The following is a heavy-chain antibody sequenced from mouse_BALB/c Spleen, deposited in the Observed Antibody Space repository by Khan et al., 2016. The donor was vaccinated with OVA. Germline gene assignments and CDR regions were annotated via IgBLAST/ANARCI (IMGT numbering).Heavy chain of an antibody. CDR2: ISYSGVT. V-gene: IGHV3-2*02. Sequence: VQLKESGPSLVKPSQSLSLTCTVTGYSITSGYAWNWIRQFPGNKLEWMGYISYSGVTSYTPSLKSRISITRDTSKNQFFLQLNSVTTEDTATYYCARGNYYGYYFDYWGQGTTLTGSS. D-gene: IGHD1-1*01. CDR3: ARGNYYGYYFDY. J-gene: IGHJ2*01. CDR1: GYSITSGYA.